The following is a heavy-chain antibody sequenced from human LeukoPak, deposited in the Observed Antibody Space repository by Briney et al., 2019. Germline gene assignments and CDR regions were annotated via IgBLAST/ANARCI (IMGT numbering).Heavy chain of an antibody. CDR2: INAGNGNT. D-gene: IGHD3-22*01. CDR1: GYTFTSYA. J-gene: IGHJ4*02. CDR3: ARGAYYYDSSGYSAPRD. Sequence: ASVTVPCKASGYTFTSYAMHWVRQAPGQRLEWMGWINAGNGNTKYSQKFQGRVTITRDTSASTAYMELRSLRSDDTAVYYCARGAYYYDSSGYSAPRDWGQGTLVTVSS. V-gene: IGHV1-3*01.